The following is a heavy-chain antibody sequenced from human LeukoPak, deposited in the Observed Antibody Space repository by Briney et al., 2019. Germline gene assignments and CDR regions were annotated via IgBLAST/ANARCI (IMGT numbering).Heavy chain of an antibody. Sequence: SETLSLTCTVSGGSISSSSYYWGWIRQPPGKGLEWIGYIYYSGSTNYNPSLKSRVTISVDTSKNQFSLKLSSVTAADTAVYYCARWARLYGMDVWGQGTTVTVSS. CDR1: GGSISSSSYY. CDR2: IYYSGST. CDR3: ARWARLYGMDV. J-gene: IGHJ6*02. D-gene: IGHD6-25*01. V-gene: IGHV4-61*05.